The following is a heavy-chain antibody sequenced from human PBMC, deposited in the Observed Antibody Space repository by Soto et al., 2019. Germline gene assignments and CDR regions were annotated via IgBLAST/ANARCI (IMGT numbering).Heavy chain of an antibody. CDR2: IKTKTDGGAT. D-gene: IGHD4-17*01. Sequence: EGQLVESGGGLVKPGGSLKLSCEGSGLTFSDAYMSWVRQAPGKGLEWVGRIKTKTDGGATEYAAPVKGRFNISRDDSKNTLSVEMNSLKTEDTAVYYCTTDRPSRLRKPRVWGQGTLVTVSS. CDR1: GLTFSDAY. CDR3: TTDRPSRLRKPRV. J-gene: IGHJ4*02. V-gene: IGHV3-15*01.